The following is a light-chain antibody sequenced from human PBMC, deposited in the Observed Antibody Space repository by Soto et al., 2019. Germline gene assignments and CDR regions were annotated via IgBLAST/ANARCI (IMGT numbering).Light chain of an antibody. V-gene: IGKV1-12*01. CDR3: QQANSFPVT. CDR1: QGISSW. CDR2: AAS. J-gene: IGKJ5*01. Sequence: DIQMSQASGSVVAPVGHRVTNTCRASQGISSWLAWYQQKPGKAPKLLIYAASSVQSGVPSRFSGRGSGTDFTLTISSLQPEDFATYYCQQANSFPVTFGQGTRLDIK.